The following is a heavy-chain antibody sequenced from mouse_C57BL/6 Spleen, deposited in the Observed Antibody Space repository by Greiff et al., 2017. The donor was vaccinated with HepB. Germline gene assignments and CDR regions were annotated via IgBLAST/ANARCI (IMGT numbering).Heavy chain of an antibody. D-gene: IGHD1-1*01. CDR3: ARGSYYYGSSYRHWYFDV. CDR1: GYSFTGYY. J-gene: IGHJ1*03. Sequence: VQLQQSGPELVKPGASVKISCKASGYSFTGYYMHWVKQSSEKSLEWIGEINPSTGGTSYNQKFKGKATLTVDKSSSTAYMQLKSLTSEDSAVYYCARGSYYYGSSYRHWYFDVWGTGTTVTVSS. V-gene: IGHV1-43*01. CDR2: INPSTGGT.